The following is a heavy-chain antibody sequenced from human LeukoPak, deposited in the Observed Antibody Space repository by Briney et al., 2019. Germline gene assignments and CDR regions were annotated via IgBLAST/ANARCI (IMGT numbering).Heavy chain of an antibody. CDR1: GYTLTELS. J-gene: IGHJ5*02. D-gene: IGHD6-13*01. Sequence: ASVKVSCKVSGYTLTELSMHWVRQAPGKGLEWMGGFDPEDGETIYAQKFQGRVTMTEDTSTDTAYMELSSLRSEDTAVYYCARVPSSSWYEEHWFDPWGQGTLVTVSS. CDR3: ARVPSSSWYEEHWFDP. V-gene: IGHV1-24*01. CDR2: FDPEDGET.